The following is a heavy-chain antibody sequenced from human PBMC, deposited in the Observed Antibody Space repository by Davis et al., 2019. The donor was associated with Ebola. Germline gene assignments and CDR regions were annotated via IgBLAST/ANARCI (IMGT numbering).Heavy chain of an antibody. Sequence: GESLKISCKDYGYSFTSHWIGWVRQTPGKGLEWMGVIYPGDSDTRYSPSFQGQVTISADKSISTAYLQWSTLKASDAAMYYCARLKESSGWYSGWSDPWGQGTLVTVSS. D-gene: IGHD6-19*01. CDR2: IYPGDSDT. J-gene: IGHJ5*02. CDR1: GYSFTSHW. CDR3: ARLKESSGWYSGWSDP. V-gene: IGHV5-51*01.